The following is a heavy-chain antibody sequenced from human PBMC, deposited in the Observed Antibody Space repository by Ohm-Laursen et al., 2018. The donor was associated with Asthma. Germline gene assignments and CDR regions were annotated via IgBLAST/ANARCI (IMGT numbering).Heavy chain of an antibody. Sequence: SVKVSCKTSGYTFTSYGISWVRQAPGQGLEWMGGIIPIFGTANYAQKFQGRVTITADESTSTAYMELSSLRSEDTAVYYCASLSGSYPLRTFDYWGQGTLVTVSS. J-gene: IGHJ4*02. CDR3: ASLSGSYPLRTFDY. D-gene: IGHD1-26*01. CDR1: GYTFTSYG. V-gene: IGHV1-69*13. CDR2: IIPIFGTA.